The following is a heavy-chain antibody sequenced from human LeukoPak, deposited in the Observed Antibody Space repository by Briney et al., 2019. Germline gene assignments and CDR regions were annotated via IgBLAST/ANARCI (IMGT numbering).Heavy chain of an antibody. CDR3: ARDSASGSYGY. D-gene: IGHD1-26*01. CDR2: ISSSSSYM. V-gene: IGHV3-21*01. J-gene: IGHJ4*02. CDR1: GFTFSSYS. Sequence: GGSLRLSCAASGFTFSSYSMNWVRQAPGKGLEWVSSISSSSSYMYYADSVKGRFTISRDNAKNSLYLQMNSLRAEDTAVYYCARDSASGSYGYWGQGTLVTVSS.